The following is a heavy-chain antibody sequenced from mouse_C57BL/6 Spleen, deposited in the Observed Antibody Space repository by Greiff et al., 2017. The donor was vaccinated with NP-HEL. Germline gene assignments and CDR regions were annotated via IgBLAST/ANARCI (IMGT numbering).Heavy chain of an antibody. CDR1: GYAFSSSW. Sequence: QVQLKESGPELVKPGASVKISCKASGYAFSSSWMNWVKQRPGKGLEWIGRIYPGDGDTNYNGKFKGKATLTADKSSSTAYMQLSSLTSEDSAVYYCARSERIITTVVDPYFDYWGKGTTLTVSS. J-gene: IGHJ2*01. CDR2: IYPGDGDT. D-gene: IGHD1-1*01. CDR3: ARSERIITTVVDPYFDY. V-gene: IGHV1-82*01.